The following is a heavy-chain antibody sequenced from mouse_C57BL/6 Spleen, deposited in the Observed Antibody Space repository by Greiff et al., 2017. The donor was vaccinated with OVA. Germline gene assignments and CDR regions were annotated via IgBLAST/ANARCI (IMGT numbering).Heavy chain of an antibody. J-gene: IGHJ2*01. Sequence: QVHVKQSGAELVRPGASVTLSCKASGYTFTDYEMHWVKQTPVHGLEWIGAIDPETGGTAYNQKFKGKAILTADKSSSTAYMELRGLTTEDSAVYYCPGGYHFDYWGQGTTLTVSS. D-gene: IGHD2-2*01. V-gene: IGHV1-15*01. CDR2: IDPETGGT. CDR1: GYTFTDYE. CDR3: PGGYHFDY.